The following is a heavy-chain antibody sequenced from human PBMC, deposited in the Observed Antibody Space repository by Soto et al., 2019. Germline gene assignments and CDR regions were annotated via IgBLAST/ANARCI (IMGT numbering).Heavy chain of an antibody. CDR2: IYYSGST. J-gene: IGHJ4*02. CDR3: ASCIAVAGTSCPTYDY. CDR1: GGSISSSSYY. D-gene: IGHD6-19*01. V-gene: IGHV4-39*01. Sequence: QLQLQESGPGLVKPSETLSLTCTVSGGSISSSSYYWGWIRQPPGKGLEWIGSIYYSGSTYYNPSLKSRVTISVDTSKNQFSLKLSSVTAADTAVYYCASCIAVAGTSCPTYDYWGQGTLVTVSS.